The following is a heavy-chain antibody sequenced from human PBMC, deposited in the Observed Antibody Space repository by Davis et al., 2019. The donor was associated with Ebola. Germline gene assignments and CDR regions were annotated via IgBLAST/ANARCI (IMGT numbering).Heavy chain of an antibody. CDR3: TTPGGQDRGYDVFDI. Sequence: ASVKVSCKASGYTFTNYYRHWVRQAHGQGIEWMGMSNPNDGRTIYAQKFQGRVIVTRDTSTTTVYMNLSSLGSEDTALYYCTTPGGQDRGYDVFDIWGQGTMVTVSS. CDR1: GYTFTNYY. V-gene: IGHV1-46*03. D-gene: IGHD5-12*01. CDR2: SNPNDGRT. J-gene: IGHJ3*02.